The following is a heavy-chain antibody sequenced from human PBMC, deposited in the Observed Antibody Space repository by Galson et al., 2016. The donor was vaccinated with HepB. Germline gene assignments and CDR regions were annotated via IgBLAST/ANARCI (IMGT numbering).Heavy chain of an antibody. D-gene: IGHD1-26*01. J-gene: IGHJ6*02. CDR2: ISSTSSHI. V-gene: IGHV3-21*06. CDR3: ARSLPREAWNGMDV. CDR1: GFTFSSYS. Sequence: SLRLSCAASGFTFSSYSMNWVRQAPGKGLEWVSSISSTSSHIFYADSVKGRFTTSRDNAKNSLYVQMNSLSAEDTAVYYCARSLPREAWNGMDVWGQGTTVTVSS.